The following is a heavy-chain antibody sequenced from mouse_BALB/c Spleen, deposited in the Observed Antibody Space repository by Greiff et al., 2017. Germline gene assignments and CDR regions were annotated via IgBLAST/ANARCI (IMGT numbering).Heavy chain of an antibody. D-gene: IGHD1-1*01. V-gene: IGHV3-2*02. CDR2: ISYSGST. CDR1: GYSITSDYA. CDR3: ACITTVVAPRWYFDV. Sequence: EVQGVESGPGLVKPSQSLSLTCTVTGYSITSDYAWNWIRQFPGNKLEWMGYISYSGSTSYNPSLKSRISITRDTSKNQFFLQLNSVTTEDTATYYCACITTVVAPRWYFDVWGAGTTVTVSS. J-gene: IGHJ1*01.